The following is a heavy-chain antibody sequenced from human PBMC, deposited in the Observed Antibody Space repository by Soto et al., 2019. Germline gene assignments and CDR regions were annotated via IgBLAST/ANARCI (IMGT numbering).Heavy chain of an antibody. CDR1: GFTLSTYA. CDR2: ITGSGGST. J-gene: IGHJ3*02. D-gene: IGHD3-16*01. CDR3: LKPRGNPVGAFYI. Sequence: GGSLRLSCVASGFTLSTYAMSWVRQAPGKGLEWVSGITGSGGSTYYADSVKGRFTISRDNSKSTVSLHMNSLRAEDTAVYYWLKPRGNPVGAFYIWGQGTMDTV. V-gene: IGHV3-23*01.